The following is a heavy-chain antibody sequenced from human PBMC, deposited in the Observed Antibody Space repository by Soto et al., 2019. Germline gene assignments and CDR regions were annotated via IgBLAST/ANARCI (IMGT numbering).Heavy chain of an antibody. CDR1: GFTFSSYG. V-gene: IGHV3-30*18. CDR2: ISYDGRNK. Sequence: QVQLVESGGGGVQPGRSLRLSCAASGFTFSSYGMHWVRQAPGKGLEWVAVISYDGRNKYYADSMKGRFTIARDNSKNTLYLQMSSLRAEDTAVYYCVKDGSSGWPYYYGLDVWGQGTTVTVSS. J-gene: IGHJ6*02. CDR3: VKDGSSGWPYYYGLDV. D-gene: IGHD6-19*01.